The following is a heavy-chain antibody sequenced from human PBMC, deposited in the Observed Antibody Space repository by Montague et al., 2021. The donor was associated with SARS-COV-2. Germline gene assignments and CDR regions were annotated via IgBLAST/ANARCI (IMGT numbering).Heavy chain of an antibody. Sequence: PALVKPTQTLTLTCTFSGFSLSTSGLCVSWIRQPPGKALEWLALXDWDDDKYYSTSLKTRLTISKDTSKNQVVLTMTNMDPVDTATYYCSRMTKVATSRGDYYSGKDVWGQGTTVTVTS. J-gene: IGHJ6*02. CDR2: XDWDDDK. CDR1: GFSLSTSGLC. CDR3: SRMTKVATSRGDYYSGKDV. V-gene: IGHV2-70*01. D-gene: IGHD4-23*01.